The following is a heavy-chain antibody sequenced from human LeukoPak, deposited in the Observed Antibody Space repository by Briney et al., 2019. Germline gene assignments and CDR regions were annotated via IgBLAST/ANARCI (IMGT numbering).Heavy chain of an antibody. V-gene: IGHV3-66*01. CDR3: ARVLSGRGSLYSYYYYMDV. CDR2: IYSGGST. Sequence: PGGSLRLSCAASGFTVSSNYMSWVRQAPGKGLEWVSVIYSGGSTYYADSVKGRFTISRDNSKNTLYLQMNSLRAEDTAVYYCARVLSGRGSLYSYYYYMDVWGKGTTVTIFS. J-gene: IGHJ6*03. D-gene: IGHD3-10*01. CDR1: GFTVSSNY.